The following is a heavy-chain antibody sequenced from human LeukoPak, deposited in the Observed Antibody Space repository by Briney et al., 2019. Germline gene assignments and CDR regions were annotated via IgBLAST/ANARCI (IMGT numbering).Heavy chain of an antibody. CDR1: GDSIVSTSYY. D-gene: IGHD6-13*01. J-gene: IGHJ4*02. Sequence: PSETLSLTCTVSGDSIVSTSYYWDWIRLSPGQGLEWIGSVYYGGNTYYNPSLKSRVTISVDTSKNQFSLKLSSVTAADTAVYYCARLIAAAETFDYWGQGTLVTVSS. CDR2: VYYGGNT. CDR3: ARLIAAAETFDY. V-gene: IGHV4-39*07.